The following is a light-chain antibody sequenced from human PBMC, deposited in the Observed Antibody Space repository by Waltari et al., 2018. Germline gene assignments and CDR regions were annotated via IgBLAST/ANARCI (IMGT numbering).Light chain of an antibody. J-gene: IGLJ2*01. V-gene: IGLV2-23*02. CDR1: SSDVGNYKR. CDR3: SSYAGSSKGV. Sequence: QSALTQPASVSGSPGQSITISCTGTSSDVGNYKRVPWYQQHPGKAPKLMIYAVSKRPSGVSDRLSGAKSGDMASLTISGLQPEDEAEYFCSSYAGSSKGVFGGGTKVTVL. CDR2: AVS.